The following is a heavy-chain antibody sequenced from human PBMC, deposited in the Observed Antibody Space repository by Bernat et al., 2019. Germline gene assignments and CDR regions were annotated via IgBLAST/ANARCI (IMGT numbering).Heavy chain of an antibody. V-gene: IGHV3-15*01. CDR3: TTVLPDDYGDDY. CDR2: IKSKTDGGTT. Sequence: EVQLVESGGGLVKPGGSLRLSCAASGFTFSNAWMSWVRQAPGKGLEWVGRIKSKTDGGTTDYAAPVKGSFTISSDDSKNTLYLQMNSLKTEDTAVYYCTTVLPDDYGDDYWGQGTLVTVSS. J-gene: IGHJ4*02. D-gene: IGHD4-17*01. CDR1: GFTFSNAW.